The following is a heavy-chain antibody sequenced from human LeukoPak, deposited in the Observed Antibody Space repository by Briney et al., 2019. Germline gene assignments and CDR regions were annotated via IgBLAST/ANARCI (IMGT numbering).Heavy chain of an antibody. V-gene: IGHV1-8*01. CDR3: ARGLGATVTTVDAFDI. J-gene: IGHJ3*02. D-gene: IGHD4-17*01. Sequence: ASVKVSCKASEYTSTSYDINWVRQATGQGLEWMGWMNPNSGNTGYAQKFQGRVTMTRNTSISTAYMELSSLRSEDTAVYYCARGLGATVTTVDAFDIWGQGTMVTVSS. CDR1: EYTSTSYD. CDR2: MNPNSGNT.